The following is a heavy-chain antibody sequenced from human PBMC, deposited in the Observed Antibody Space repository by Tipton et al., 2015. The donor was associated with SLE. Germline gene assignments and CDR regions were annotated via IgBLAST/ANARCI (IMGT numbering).Heavy chain of an antibody. D-gene: IGHD5-18*01. CDR1: GGSISSYY. V-gene: IGHV4-59*01. CDR3: ARGGDGYHYYYYGMDV. Sequence: TLSLTCTVSGGSISSYYWSWIRQPPGKGLEWIGYIYYSGSTNYNPSLKSRVTISVDTSKNQFSLKLSSVTAADTAVYYCARGGDGYHYYYYGMDVWGQGP. J-gene: IGHJ6*02. CDR2: IYYSGST.